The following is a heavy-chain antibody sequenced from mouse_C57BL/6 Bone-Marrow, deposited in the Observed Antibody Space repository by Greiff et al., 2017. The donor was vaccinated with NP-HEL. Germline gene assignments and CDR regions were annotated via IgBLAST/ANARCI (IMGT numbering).Heavy chain of an antibody. J-gene: IGHJ3*01. CDR2: ISNGGGST. Sequence: EVKVVESGGGLVQPGGSLKLSCAASGFTFSDYYMYWVRQTPEKRLEWVAYISNGGGSTYYPDTVKGRFTISRDNAKNTLYLQMSRLKSEDTAMYYCARPAYDYPFAYWGQGTLVTVSA. V-gene: IGHV5-12*01. CDR1: GFTFSDYY. CDR3: ARPAYDYPFAY. D-gene: IGHD2-4*01.